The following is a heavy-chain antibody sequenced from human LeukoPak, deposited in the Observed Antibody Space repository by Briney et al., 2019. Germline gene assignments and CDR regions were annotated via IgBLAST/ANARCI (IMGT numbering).Heavy chain of an antibody. CDR3: AKDPSDNYYDSSGYSPGDDY. CDR1: GFTFSSYG. V-gene: IGHV3-23*01. D-gene: IGHD3-22*01. Sequence: GGSLRLSCAASGFTFSSYGMSWVRQAPGKGLEWVSAISGSGGSTYYADSVKGRFTISRDNSKNTLYLQMNSLRAEDTAVYYCAKDPSDNYYDSSGYSPGDDYWGQGTLVTISS. CDR2: ISGSGGST. J-gene: IGHJ4*02.